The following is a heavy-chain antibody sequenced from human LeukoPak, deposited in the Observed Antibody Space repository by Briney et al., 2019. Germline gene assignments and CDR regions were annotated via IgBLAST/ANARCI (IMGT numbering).Heavy chain of an antibody. D-gene: IGHD1-26*01. CDR2: INGSGGIR. CDR1: GFTFSSYA. CDR3: AKGTWDLLPSHYYYGIDV. V-gene: IGHV3-23*01. Sequence: PGGSLRLSCAASGFTFSSYAMSWVRQAPGKGLEWVSGINGSGGIRYYADSVKGRFTISRDNSKNTLYLQMNSLKAEDTAVYYCAKGTWDLLPSHYYYGIDVWGQGATVTVSS. J-gene: IGHJ6*02.